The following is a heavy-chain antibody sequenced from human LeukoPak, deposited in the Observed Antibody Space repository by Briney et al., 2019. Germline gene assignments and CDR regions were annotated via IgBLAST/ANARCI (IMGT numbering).Heavy chain of an antibody. J-gene: IGHJ4*02. D-gene: IGHD3-16*01. V-gene: IGHV1-2*02. CDR3: ARSSGTTFGLSDY. Sequence: ASVKVSCKASGYTFTVYYMHWVRQAPGQGLEWMGWINPNSGGTDYAQKFQGRVTMTRDTSTSTAYMELISLRSGDTAVYYCARSSGTTFGLSDYWGQGTLVTVSS. CDR1: GYTFTVYY. CDR2: INPNSGGT.